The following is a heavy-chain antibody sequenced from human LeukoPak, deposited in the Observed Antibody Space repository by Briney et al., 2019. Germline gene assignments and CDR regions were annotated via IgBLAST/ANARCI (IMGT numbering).Heavy chain of an antibody. CDR1: GSIFTSYW. CDR3: ARQRKTYYYGSGSYTSNWFDP. CDR2: IYTGDSDT. V-gene: IGHV5-51*01. D-gene: IGHD3-10*01. J-gene: IGHJ5*02. Sequence: GGSLKISCQGSGSIFTSYWIGWVRQLPGKGLEWMGIIYTGDSDTRYSPSFQGQVTISADKSISTAYLQWSSLKASDTAMYYCARQRKTYYYGSGSYTSNWFDPWGQGTLVTVSS.